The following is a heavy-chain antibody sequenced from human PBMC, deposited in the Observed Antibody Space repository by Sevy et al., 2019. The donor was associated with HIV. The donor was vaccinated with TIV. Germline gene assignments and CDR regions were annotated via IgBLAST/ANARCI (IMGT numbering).Heavy chain of an antibody. D-gene: IGHD2-8*01. CDR3: AREGCSRPHDY. Sequence: GGSLRLSCAASGFPFSKYSMSWIRQTPGKGLEWVATFSFGCGQINYADSVKGRFTISRDNSKNSFYLQMDNLRVEDTALYYCAREGCSRPHDYWGQGTRVTVSS. CDR1: GFPFSKYS. J-gene: IGHJ4*02. CDR2: FSFGCGQI. V-gene: IGHV3-23*01.